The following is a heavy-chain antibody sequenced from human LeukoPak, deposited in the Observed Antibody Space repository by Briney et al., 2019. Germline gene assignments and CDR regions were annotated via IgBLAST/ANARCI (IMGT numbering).Heavy chain of an antibody. J-gene: IGHJ4*02. CDR1: GFSFSSFG. Sequence: GGSLRLSCAVSGFSFSSFGMIWVRQAPGKGLEWLASISGSGDFIYYADSVKGRFTISKDNTKNSVHLQLTSLRAEDTAVYYCARDSEAYCGGDGYFYFDYWGQGTRVTVSS. V-gene: IGHV3-21*01. D-gene: IGHD2-21*02. CDR3: ARDSEAYCGGDGYFYFDY. CDR2: ISGSGDFI.